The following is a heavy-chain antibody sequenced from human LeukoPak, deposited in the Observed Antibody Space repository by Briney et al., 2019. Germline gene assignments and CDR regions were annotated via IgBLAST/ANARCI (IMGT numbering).Heavy chain of an antibody. CDR1: GFTFSSYA. V-gene: IGHV3-23*01. CDR3: AEGTQIYCSDIKCYPFDY. D-gene: IGHD2-15*01. Sequence: GGSLRLSCAASGFTFSSYAMSWVRQAPGKGLEWVSGISGSGSSTSHADSVKGRFTISRDNSKNTLYLQMNSLRAEDTAVYYCAEGTQIYCSDIKCYPFDYWGQGTLVTVSS. CDR2: ISGSGSST. J-gene: IGHJ4*02.